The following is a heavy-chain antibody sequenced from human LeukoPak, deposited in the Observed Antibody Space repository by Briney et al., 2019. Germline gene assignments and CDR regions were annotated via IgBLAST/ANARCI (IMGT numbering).Heavy chain of an antibody. V-gene: IGHV4-34*01. CDR3: ARAVVPDPHHIVATIEDY. CDR2: INHSGST. Sequence: SETLSLTCAVYGGSFSGYYWSWIRQPPGKGLERIGEINHSGSTNYNPSLKSRVTISVDTSENQFSLKLSSVTAADTAVYYCARAVVPDPHHIVATIEDYWGQGTLVTVSS. CDR1: GGSFSGYY. J-gene: IGHJ4*02. D-gene: IGHD5-12*01.